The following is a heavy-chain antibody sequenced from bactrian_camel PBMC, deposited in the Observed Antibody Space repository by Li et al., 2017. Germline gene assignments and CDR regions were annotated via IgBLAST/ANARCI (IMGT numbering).Heavy chain of an antibody. CDR3: AADHSWHRCPPRQYGYSF. CDR2: IDSDGST. V-gene: IGHV3S53*01. Sequence: HVQLVESGGASVQAGGSLRLSCAASGYFYCTNDMSWYRQPPGKEREFVSGIDSDGSTSYADSVKGRFTVSQDNAANALYLQMNNLKPEDTGVYYCAADHSWHRCPPRQYGYSFWGRGTQVTVS. D-gene: IGHD3*01. J-gene: IGHJ4*01. CDR1: GYFYCTND.